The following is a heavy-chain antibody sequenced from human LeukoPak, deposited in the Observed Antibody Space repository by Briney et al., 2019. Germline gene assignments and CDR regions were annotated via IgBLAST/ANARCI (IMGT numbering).Heavy chain of an antibody. V-gene: IGHV4-61*02. CDR3: ARDPDWGHYFDY. D-gene: IGHD7-27*01. CDR1: GGSISSGSYY. J-gene: IGHJ4*02. Sequence: SETLSLTCTVSGGSISSGSYYWSWIQQPTGKGLEWIGRIYTSGSTNYNPSLKSRVTLSVDTSKNQFSLKLSSVTAADTAVYYCARDPDWGHYFDYWGQGTLVTVSS. CDR2: IYTSGST.